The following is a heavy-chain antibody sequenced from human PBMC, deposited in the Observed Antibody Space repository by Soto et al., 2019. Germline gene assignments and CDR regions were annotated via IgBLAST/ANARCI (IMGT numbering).Heavy chain of an antibody. J-gene: IGHJ6*02. Sequence: GGPLRLPWAASGFTFSSYAMSWVRKAPGKGLEWVSAVSGSGGSTYYADSVKGRFTISRDNSKNTLYLQMNSLRAEDTAVYYCAKDRDDYFYYYYGMDVWGQGTTVTVSS. V-gene: IGHV3-23*01. D-gene: IGHD2-21*02. CDR3: AKDRDDYFYYYYGMDV. CDR2: VSGSGGST. CDR1: GFTFSSYA.